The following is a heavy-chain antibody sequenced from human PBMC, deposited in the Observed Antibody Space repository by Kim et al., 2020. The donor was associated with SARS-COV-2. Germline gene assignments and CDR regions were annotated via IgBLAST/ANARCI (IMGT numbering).Heavy chain of an antibody. CDR3: AIYYYDTSRHFDY. CDR1: GGSFSGYY. J-gene: IGHJ4*02. Sequence: SETLSLTCAVYGGSFSGYYWTWIRQPPGKGLEWIGEINRSGTTKYTPSLKSRVTISLDTSKNQLSLKLTSVTAADTAVYYCAIYYYDTSRHFDYWGQGTLVTVSS. D-gene: IGHD3-22*01. CDR2: INRSGTT. V-gene: IGHV4-34*01.